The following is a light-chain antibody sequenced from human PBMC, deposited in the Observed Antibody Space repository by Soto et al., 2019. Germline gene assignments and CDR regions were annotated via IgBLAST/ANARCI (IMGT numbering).Light chain of an antibody. J-gene: IGLJ1*01. CDR3: SSYTISSTYV. Sequence: QSALTQPDSVSGSPGQSITISCTGTSSDVGGYNYVSWYQQHPGKAPKLMIYEVSNRPSGVSNRFSGSKSGNTASLTIYGHQADDEADYYCSSYTISSTYVFGTGTKLTVL. V-gene: IGLV2-14*01. CDR2: EVS. CDR1: SSDVGGYNY.